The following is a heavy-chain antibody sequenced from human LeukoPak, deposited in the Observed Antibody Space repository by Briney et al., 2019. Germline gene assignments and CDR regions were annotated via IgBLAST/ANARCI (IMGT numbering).Heavy chain of an antibody. CDR3: ARGNRGRRYYYYYYYMDV. V-gene: IGHV4-34*01. CDR1: GGSFSGYY. Sequence: SETLSLTCAVYGGSFSGYYWSWIRQPPGKGLEWIGEINHSGSTNYNPSLKSRVTISVDTSKNQFSLKLSSVTAADTAVYYCARGNRGRRYYYYYYYMDVWGKGTTVTVSS. CDR2: INHSGST. J-gene: IGHJ6*03. D-gene: IGHD2/OR15-2a*01.